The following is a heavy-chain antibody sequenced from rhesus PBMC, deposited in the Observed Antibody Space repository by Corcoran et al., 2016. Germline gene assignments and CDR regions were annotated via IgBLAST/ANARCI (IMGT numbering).Heavy chain of an antibody. Sequence: QVQLQESGPGLVKPSETLALTCAGSGGPLSSNYWSWIRQPPGKGLEWIGYIYGSVSSTNYNPSLKSRVTLSVDTSKNQFSLKLSSVTAADTAVYYCARVWGHWGQGVLVTVSS. J-gene: IGHJ4*01. CDR3: ARVWGH. CDR2: IYGSVSST. D-gene: IGHD3-34*01. CDR1: GGPLSSNY. V-gene: IGHV4S11*01.